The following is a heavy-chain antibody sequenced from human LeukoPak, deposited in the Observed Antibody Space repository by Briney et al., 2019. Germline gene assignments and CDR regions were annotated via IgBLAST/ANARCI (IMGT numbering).Heavy chain of an antibody. CDR3: ARDARQQLVERFDY. CDR2: ISSSGSTI. CDR1: GFTFSDYY. V-gene: IGHV3-11*01. J-gene: IGHJ4*02. D-gene: IGHD6-13*01. Sequence: PGGSLRLSFAASGFTFSDYYMSWIRQAPGKGLEWVSYISSSGSTIYYADSVKGRFTISRDNAKNSLYLQMNSLRAEDTAVYYCARDARQQLVERFDYWGQGTLVTVSS.